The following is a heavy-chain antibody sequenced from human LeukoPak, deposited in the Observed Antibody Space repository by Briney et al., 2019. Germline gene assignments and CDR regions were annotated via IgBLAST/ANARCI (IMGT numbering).Heavy chain of an antibody. CDR2: INPNSGGT. Sequence: ASVKVSCKASGYTFTGYYMHWVRQAPGQGLEWMGWINPNSGGTNYAQKFQGRVTMTRDTSISTAYMELSRLRSDDTAVYYCARGYDFWTYYFDYWGQGTLVTVSS. CDR3: ARGYDFWTYYFDY. V-gene: IGHV1-2*02. D-gene: IGHD3-3*01. CDR1: GYTFTGYY. J-gene: IGHJ4*02.